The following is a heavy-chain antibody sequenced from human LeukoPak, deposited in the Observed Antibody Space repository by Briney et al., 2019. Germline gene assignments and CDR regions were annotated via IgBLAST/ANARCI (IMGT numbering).Heavy chain of an antibody. D-gene: IGHD1-26*01. CDR1: GFTFSSYS. V-gene: IGHV3-23*01. CDR2: ISGSGGST. CDR3: AKLREWELPDLFDY. Sequence: PGGSLRLSCAASGFTFSSYSMNWVRQAPGKGLEWVSAISGSGGSTYYADSVKGRFTISRDNSKSTVYLQMNSLRAEDTAVYYCAKLREWELPDLFDYWGQGTLVTVSS. J-gene: IGHJ4*02.